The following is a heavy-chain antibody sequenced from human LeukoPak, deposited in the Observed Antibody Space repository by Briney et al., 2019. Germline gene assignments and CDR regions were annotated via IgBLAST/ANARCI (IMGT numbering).Heavy chain of an antibody. Sequence: GGSLRLSCAASGFTFNTYTINWVRQAPGKGLEWVSSISSGSTYIDYADSVKGRFTVSRDNAKNSLYLQMNSLRAEDTAVYYCAGSNDLDFWGQGTLVTVSS. CDR1: GFTFNTYT. CDR2: ISSGSTYI. J-gene: IGHJ4*02. D-gene: IGHD1-1*01. V-gene: IGHV3-21*01. CDR3: AGSNDLDF.